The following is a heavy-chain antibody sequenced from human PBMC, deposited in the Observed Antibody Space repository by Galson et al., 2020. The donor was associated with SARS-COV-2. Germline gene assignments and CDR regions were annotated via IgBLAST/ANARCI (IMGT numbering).Heavy chain of an antibody. D-gene: IGHD2-2*01. V-gene: IGHV4-30-4*08. Sequence: SETLSLTCTVSGGSFSSGDYYWSWFRQPPGKGLEWIRYVHSSGKTSYTPSLKSRLAISKDTSKKQFSLKLSSVTAADTAVYFCARDPNGYCRSANCAVPYWGQGTLVTVSS. CDR1: GGSFSSGDYY. CDR3: ARDPNGYCRSANCAVPY. J-gene: IGHJ4*02. CDR2: VHSSGKT.